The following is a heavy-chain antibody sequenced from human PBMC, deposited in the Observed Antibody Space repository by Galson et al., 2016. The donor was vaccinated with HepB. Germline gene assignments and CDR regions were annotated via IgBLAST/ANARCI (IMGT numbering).Heavy chain of an antibody. CDR1: GYTFTNYD. CDR2: MNPNSGNT. J-gene: IGHJ6*02. Sequence: SVKVSCKASGYTFTNYDISWVRQASGQGLEWVGWMNPNSGNTGYAEKFQDRVTMTRDTPKSTAYMELSSLRSEDTAVHYCAREPRHLYSQGYYGMDVWGQGTTVIVSS. CDR3: AREPRHLYSQGYYGMDV. V-gene: IGHV1-8*01. D-gene: IGHD2-15*01.